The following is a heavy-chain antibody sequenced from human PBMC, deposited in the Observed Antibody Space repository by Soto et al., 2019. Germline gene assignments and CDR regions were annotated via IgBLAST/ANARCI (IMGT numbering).Heavy chain of an antibody. D-gene: IGHD1-1*01. CDR1: GGSITTGGRY. V-gene: IGHV4-31*02. CDR2: IYYSGNT. CDR3: AQALVFTGGDGFDT. J-gene: IGHJ3*02. Sequence: QVRLQEWGPGLVKPSQTLSLKCSVSGGSITTGGRYWSWIRQLPGKGLEWIGDIYYSGNTYYNASLKHRVSIAVDAHKTQLSLKLSSVPAADTAVYYCAQALVFTGGDGFDTWGQGRLVTVSS.